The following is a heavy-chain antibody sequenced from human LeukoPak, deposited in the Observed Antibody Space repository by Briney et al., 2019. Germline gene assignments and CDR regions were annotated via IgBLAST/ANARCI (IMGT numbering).Heavy chain of an antibody. V-gene: IGHV3-48*01. CDR3: ARDTKYAFDN. J-gene: IGHJ4*02. CDR2: VGISSGNT. D-gene: IGHD2-2*01. Sequence: GGSLRLSCAASGFTFSDYSMNWVRRAQGKGLEWISYVGISSGNTKYADSVKGRFTISGDKAKNSLYLQMNSLRVEDTAVYYCARDTKYAFDNWGQGTLVTVSS. CDR1: GFTFSDYS.